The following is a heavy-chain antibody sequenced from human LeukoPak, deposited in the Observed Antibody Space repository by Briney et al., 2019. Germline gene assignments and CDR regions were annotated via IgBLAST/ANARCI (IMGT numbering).Heavy chain of an antibody. J-gene: IGHJ4*02. D-gene: IGHD2-15*01. CDR3: AKDNAVVLAATSDF. CDR1: GFTFSSYA. CDR2: ISGRGDST. Sequence: GGSLRLSCAASGFTFSSYAMSWVRQAPGKGLEWVSGISGRGDSTYYADSVKGRFTISRANSEDTLYLRMHNLRAGDTAVYYCAKDNAVVLAATSDFWGQGTLVTVSS. V-gene: IGHV3-23*01.